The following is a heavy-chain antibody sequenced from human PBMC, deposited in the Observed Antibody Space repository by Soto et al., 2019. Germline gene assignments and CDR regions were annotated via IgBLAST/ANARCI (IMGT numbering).Heavy chain of an antibody. V-gene: IGHV4-59*04. CDR1: GGSISSYY. D-gene: IGHD3-22*01. J-gene: IGHJ6*02. CDR2: IYYSGST. CDR3: ARRLYYDSSGFEGGGMDV. Sequence: SLTLCLRRTVAGGSISSYYCRWISQPQGKGLEWIGYIYYSGSTYYNPSLKSRVTISVDTSKNQFSLKLSSVTAADTAVYYCARRLYYDSSGFEGGGMDVWGQGTTVTVS.